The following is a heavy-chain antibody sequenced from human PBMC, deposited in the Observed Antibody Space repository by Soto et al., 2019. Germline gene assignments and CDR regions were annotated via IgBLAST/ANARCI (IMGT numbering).Heavy chain of an antibody. CDR2: INTGSGYT. CDR3: ARDRVYTGGSYADS. J-gene: IGHJ4*02. Sequence: QVHLVQSGAEVKKPGSSVRVSCKTSGYTFSNYAISWVRQAPGQGLEWMGWINTGSGYTNYAHDRVTMTKDASTYTADLEVTSLRSDDTAMYYCARDRVYTGGSYADSWGQGALVTGSS. D-gene: IGHD2-8*02. V-gene: IGHV1-18*01. CDR1: GYTFSNYA.